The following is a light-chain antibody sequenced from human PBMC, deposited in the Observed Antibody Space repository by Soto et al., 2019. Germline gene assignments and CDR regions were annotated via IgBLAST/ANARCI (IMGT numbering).Light chain of an antibody. CDR3: QQYKNGPRT. Sequence: ETVMTQSAATLSVSPGERATLSCRASQSVSSNLAWYQQKPGQAPRLLIYVASTMVTGIPARFSGSGSGTEFTLTISRLQSEEFAVYYCQQYKNGPRTFGQGTKVEIK. CDR2: VAS. CDR1: QSVSSN. J-gene: IGKJ1*01. V-gene: IGKV3-15*01.